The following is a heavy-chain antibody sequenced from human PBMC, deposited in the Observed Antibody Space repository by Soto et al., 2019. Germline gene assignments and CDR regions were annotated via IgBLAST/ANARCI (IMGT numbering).Heavy chain of an antibody. V-gene: IGHV3-73*01. D-gene: IGHD1-1*01. CDR2: IRSKANSYAT. J-gene: IGHJ6*02. Sequence: GGSLRLSCAASGFTFSGSAMHWVRQASGKGLEWVGRIRSKANSYATAYAASVKGRFTISRDDSKNTAYLQMNSLKTEDTAVYYCTRPGSGLEYSYGMDVWGQGTTVTVSS. CDR3: TRPGSGLEYSYGMDV. CDR1: GFTFSGSA.